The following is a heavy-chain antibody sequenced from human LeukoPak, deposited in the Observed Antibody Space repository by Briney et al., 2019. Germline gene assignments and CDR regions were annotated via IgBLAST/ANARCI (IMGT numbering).Heavy chain of an antibody. J-gene: IGHJ4*02. CDR2: VAYDGINK. Sequence: GGSLRLSCADSGFTFRSYAMHWVRQAPGKGLEWVAVVAYDGINKFYADSVKGRFTISRDNSRNTMYLQMNSLSPEDTAVYYCASGPQAYYYGSGSPAIWGQGTLVTVSS. CDR3: ASGPQAYYYGSGSPAI. CDR1: GFTFRSYA. V-gene: IGHV3-30*04. D-gene: IGHD3-10*01.